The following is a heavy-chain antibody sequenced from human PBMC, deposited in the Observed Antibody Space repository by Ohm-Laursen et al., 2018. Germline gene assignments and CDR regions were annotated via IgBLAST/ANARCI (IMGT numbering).Heavy chain of an antibody. V-gene: IGHV3-23*01. CDR2: ISGSGGST. J-gene: IGHJ1*01. Sequence: GSLRLSCTASGFTFSSYAMSWVRQAPGKGLEWVSAISGSGGSTYYADSVKGRFTISRDNSKNTLYLQMNSLRAEDTAMYYCAKAPSLGSIFQHWGQGTLVIVSS. CDR3: AKAPSLGSIFQH. D-gene: IGHD3-16*01. CDR1: GFTFSSYA.